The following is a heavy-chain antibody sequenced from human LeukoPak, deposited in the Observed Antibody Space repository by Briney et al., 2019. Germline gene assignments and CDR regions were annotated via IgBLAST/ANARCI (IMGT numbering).Heavy chain of an antibody. D-gene: IGHD5-24*01. Sequence: SETLSLTCTVSGGSISSYYWSWIRQPPGKGLEWIGYIYYSGSTNYNPSLKSRVTISVDTSKNQFSLKLSSVTAADTAVYYCARDNSVRDEAWWFNPWGQGTLVTVSS. V-gene: IGHV4-59*01. CDR3: ARDNSVRDEAWWFNP. J-gene: IGHJ5*02. CDR2: IYYSGST. CDR1: GGSISSYY.